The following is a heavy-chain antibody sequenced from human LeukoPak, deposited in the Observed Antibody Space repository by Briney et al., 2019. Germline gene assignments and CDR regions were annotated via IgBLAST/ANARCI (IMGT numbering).Heavy chain of an antibody. V-gene: IGHV3-48*01. CDR3: TRAPTTVVTSGAFDY. D-gene: IGHD4-23*01. J-gene: IGHJ4*02. CDR1: GFTFSSYG. CDR2: ISTSSTTI. Sequence: GGSLRLSCAASGFTFSSYGMNWVRQAPGKGLEWVSYISTSSTTIYYADSVKGRFTISRDNAKNALFLQMNSLRAEDTAVYYCTRAPTTVVTSGAFDYWGQGTLVTVSS.